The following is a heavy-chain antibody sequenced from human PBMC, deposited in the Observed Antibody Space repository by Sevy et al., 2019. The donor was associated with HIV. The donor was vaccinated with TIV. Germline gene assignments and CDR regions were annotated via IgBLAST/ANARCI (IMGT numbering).Heavy chain of an antibody. J-gene: IGHJ6*02. CDR1: GFTFSTYD. Sequence: GGSLRLSCAASGFTFSTYDMHWVRQAPGKGLEWVAIITYDGSYREYADSVRGRFSMSRDNSKNTLYLQMNGLSIEDTAVYCCAKNRPPGGSYFSRHGMDVWGRGTTVTVSS. CDR3: AKNRPPGGSYFSRHGMDV. V-gene: IGHV3-30*18. D-gene: IGHD3-16*01. CDR2: ITYDGSYR.